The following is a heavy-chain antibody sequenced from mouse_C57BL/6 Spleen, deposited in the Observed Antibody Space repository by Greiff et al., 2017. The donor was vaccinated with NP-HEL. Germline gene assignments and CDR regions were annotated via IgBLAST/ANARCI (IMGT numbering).Heavy chain of an antibody. V-gene: IGHV1-82*01. Sequence: QVQLKESGPELVKPGASVKISCKASGYAFSSSWMNWVKQRPGKGLEWIGRIYPGDGDTNYNGKFKGKATLTADKSSSTAYMQLSSLTSEDSAVYFCAIWGYDGYYFDYWGQGTTLTVSS. CDR3: AIWGYDGYYFDY. CDR1: GYAFSSSW. D-gene: IGHD2-2*01. J-gene: IGHJ2*01. CDR2: IYPGDGDT.